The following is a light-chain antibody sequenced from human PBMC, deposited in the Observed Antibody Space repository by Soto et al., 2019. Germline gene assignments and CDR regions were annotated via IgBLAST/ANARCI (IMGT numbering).Light chain of an antibody. Sequence: QAVVSQPPSASGTPGQRVTISCSGSSSNIGRNYVYWYQQFPGTAPKLLTFKNDQRPSVVPDRFSGSKSGTSASLAISGLRSEDEADYYCATWDASLSGWVFGGGTKLTVL. V-gene: IGLV1-47*01. CDR1: SSNIGRNY. CDR3: ATWDASLSGWV. CDR2: KND. J-gene: IGLJ3*02.